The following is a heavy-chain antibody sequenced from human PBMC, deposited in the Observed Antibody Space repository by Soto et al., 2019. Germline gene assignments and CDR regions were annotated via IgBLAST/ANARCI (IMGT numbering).Heavy chain of an antibody. CDR2: ISYDGSNK. D-gene: IGHD2-21*02. CDR1: GFTFSSYV. J-gene: IGHJ4*02. Sequence: GGSLRLSCAASGFTFSSYVMHWVRQAPGKGLEWVAVISYDGSNKYYADSVKGRFTISRDNSENTLYLQMNSLRAEDTAVYYCATTPYCGGDCYYPYYFDYWGQGTLVTVSS. CDR3: ATTPYCGGDCYYPYYFDY. V-gene: IGHV3-30*03.